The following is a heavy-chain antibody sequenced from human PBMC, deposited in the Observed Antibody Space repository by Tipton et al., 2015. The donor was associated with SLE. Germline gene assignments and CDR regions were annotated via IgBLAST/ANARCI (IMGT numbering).Heavy chain of an antibody. V-gene: IGHV3-23*01. J-gene: IGHJ4*02. D-gene: IGHD6-19*01. Sequence: GSLRLSCAASGFTFSSYAMSWVRQAPGKGLEWVSAISGSGGSTYYADSVKGRFTISRDNSKNTLYLQMNSLRAEDTAVYYCARGPVSGRRYFDFWGQGTLVTVSS. CDR2: ISGSGGST. CDR1: GFTFSSYA. CDR3: ARGPVSGRRYFDF.